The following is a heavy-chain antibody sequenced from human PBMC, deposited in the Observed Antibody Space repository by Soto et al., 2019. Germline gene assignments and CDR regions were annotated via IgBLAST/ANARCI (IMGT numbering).Heavy chain of an antibody. V-gene: IGHV3-73*02. J-gene: IGHJ4*02. CDR3: TRHGEDTAIN. D-gene: IGHD5-18*01. CDR2: IRSKANSYAT. Sequence: EVQLVESGGGLVQPGGSLKLSCAASGFTFSGSAMHWVRQASGKGLEWVGRIRSKANSYATAYAASVKGRFTISRDDSKNTAYLQMNSLKTEDTAVYYCTRHGEDTAINWGQGTLVTVSS. CDR1: GFTFSGSA.